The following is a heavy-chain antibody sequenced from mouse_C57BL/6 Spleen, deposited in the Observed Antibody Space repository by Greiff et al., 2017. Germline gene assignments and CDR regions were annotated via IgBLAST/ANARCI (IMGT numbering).Heavy chain of an antibody. J-gene: IGHJ4*01. CDR2: ISNLAYSI. D-gene: IGHD4-1*01. Sequence: EVKLMESGGGLVQPGGSLKLSCAASGFTFSDYGMAWVRQAPRKGPEWVAFISNLAYSIYYADTVTGRFTISRENAKNTLYLEMSSLRSEDTAMYYCARRSTVETGAMDYWGQGTSVTVSS. V-gene: IGHV5-15*01. CDR3: ARRSTVETGAMDY. CDR1: GFTFSDYG.